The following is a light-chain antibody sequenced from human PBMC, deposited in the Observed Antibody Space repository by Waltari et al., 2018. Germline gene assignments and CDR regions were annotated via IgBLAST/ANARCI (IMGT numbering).Light chain of an antibody. CDR3: AAWDDSLSRV. J-gene: IGLJ3*02. CDR1: TSNIGSNY. V-gene: IGLV1-47*01. CDR2: RND. Sequence: QPVLTQPPSASGTPGQRVTIPCSGSTSNIGSNYVYWYQQFPGTAPKLLMYRNDQRPSGVPDRFSGSKSGTSASLAISGLRSEDEADYYCAAWDDSLSRVFGGGTKLTVL.